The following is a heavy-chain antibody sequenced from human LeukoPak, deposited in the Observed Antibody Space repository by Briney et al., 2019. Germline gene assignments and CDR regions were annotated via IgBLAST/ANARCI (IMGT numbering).Heavy chain of an antibody. CDR2: ISATGGTT. D-gene: IGHD2-21*02. CDR3: AKGKVTAFLDWFDP. CDR1: GFTFSTYA. J-gene: IGHJ5*02. Sequence: GGPLRLSCAASGFTFSTYAMSWVRQAPGKGLEWVSAISATGGTTYYADSVKGRFTISRDNSKNTLYLQLNSLRAEDTAIYYCAKGKVTAFLDWFDPWGQGTLVTVSS. V-gene: IGHV3-23*01.